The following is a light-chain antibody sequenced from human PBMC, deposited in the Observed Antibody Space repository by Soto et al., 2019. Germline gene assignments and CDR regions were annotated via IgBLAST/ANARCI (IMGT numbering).Light chain of an antibody. CDR3: AAWDDSLSGWV. V-gene: IGLV1-47*02. CDR1: SSNIGTNS. CDR2: SNN. J-gene: IGLJ3*02. Sequence: QSVLTQPPSASGTPGQRVTISCSGSSSNIGTNSVYWYWQLPGTAPKLLIFSNNQRPSGVPDRISGSKSGTSASLAISGLRSEDEADYYCAAWDDSLSGWVFGGGTQLTVL.